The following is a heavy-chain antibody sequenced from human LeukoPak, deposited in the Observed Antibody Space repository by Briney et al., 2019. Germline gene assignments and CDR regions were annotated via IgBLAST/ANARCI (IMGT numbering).Heavy chain of an antibody. CDR1: GGSISSGGYS. Sequence: PSQTLSLTCAVSGGSISSGGYSWSWIRQPPGKGLEWIGYIYHSGSTYYNPSLKSRVTISVDRSKNQFSLKLSSVTAADTAVYYSARRYCSSTSCYADYWGQGTLVTVSS. CDR2: IYHSGST. J-gene: IGHJ4*02. V-gene: IGHV4-30-2*01. CDR3: ARRYCSSTSCYADY. D-gene: IGHD2-2*01.